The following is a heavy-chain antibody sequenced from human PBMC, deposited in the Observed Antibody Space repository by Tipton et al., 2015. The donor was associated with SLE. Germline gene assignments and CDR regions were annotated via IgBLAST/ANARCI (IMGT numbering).Heavy chain of an antibody. CDR2: FYTSGST. Sequence: LRLSCTVSGGSVSSASYYWGWIRQPAGKGLEWIGRFYTSGSTKYNPSLKSRVTISEDTSKNQFSLKLSSVTAADTAVYYCAMAARPYYYMDVWGKGTTVTVSS. V-gene: IGHV4-61*02. CDR1: GGSVSSASYY. D-gene: IGHD6-6*01. J-gene: IGHJ6*03. CDR3: AMAARPYYYMDV.